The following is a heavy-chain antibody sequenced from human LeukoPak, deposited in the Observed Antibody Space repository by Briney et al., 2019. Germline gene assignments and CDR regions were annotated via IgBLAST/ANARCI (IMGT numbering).Heavy chain of an antibody. D-gene: IGHD2-21*02. CDR3: ARVVGCGGDCYSGISDY. CDR2: IDTNTGNP. CDR1: GHTFTSYA. J-gene: IGHJ4*02. Sequence: GASVKVSCKASGHTFTSYAMNWVRQAPGQGLEWMGWIDTNTGNPTYAQGFTGRFDFSLDTSVSTAYLQISSLKAEDTDVYYCARVVGCGGDCYSGISDYWGQGTLVTVSS. V-gene: IGHV7-4-1*02.